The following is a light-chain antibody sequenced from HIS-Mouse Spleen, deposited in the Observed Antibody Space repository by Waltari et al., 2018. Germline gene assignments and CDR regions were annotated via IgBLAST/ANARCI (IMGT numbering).Light chain of an antibody. CDR1: QSISSW. CDR2: KAS. J-gene: IGKJ1*01. Sequence: DIQMTQSPSTLSASVGDRVPITCRASQSISSWLAWYQQKPGKAPKLLIYKASSLESGVPSRFSGSGSGTEFTLTISSLQPDDFATYYCQQYNSYSVTFGQGTKVEIK. CDR3: QQYNSYSVT. V-gene: IGKV1-5*03.